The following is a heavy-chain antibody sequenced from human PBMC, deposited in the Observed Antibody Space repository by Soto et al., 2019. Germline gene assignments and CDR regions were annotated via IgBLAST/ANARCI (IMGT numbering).Heavy chain of an antibody. CDR2: ISAYNGNT. CDR1: GYTFTSYG. CDR3: AREHRYSSGWYGDYYYGMDV. J-gene: IGHJ6*02. V-gene: IGHV1-18*04. Sequence: WASVKVSCKASGYTFTSYGISWVRQAPGQGLEWMGWISAYNGNTNYAQKLQGRVTMTTDTSTSTAYMELRSLRSDDTAVYYCAREHRYSSGWYGDYYYGMDVWGQGTTVTV. D-gene: IGHD6-19*01.